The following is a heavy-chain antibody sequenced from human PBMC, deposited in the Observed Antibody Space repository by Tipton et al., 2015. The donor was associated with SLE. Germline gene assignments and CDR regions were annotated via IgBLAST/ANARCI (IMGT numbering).Heavy chain of an antibody. D-gene: IGHD2-2*03. CDR2: IYYTGST. CDR3: ARGVAIYWITYYDYYMDV. J-gene: IGHJ6*03. Sequence: TLSLTCTVSGGSINSGGYYWSWIRQHPGKGLEWIGYIYYTGSTFYNPSLNSRLTISVDTSKNQFSLKLSSVTAADTGVYYCARGVAIYWITYYDYYMDVWGKGTTVTVSS. CDR1: GGSINSGGYY. V-gene: IGHV4-31*03.